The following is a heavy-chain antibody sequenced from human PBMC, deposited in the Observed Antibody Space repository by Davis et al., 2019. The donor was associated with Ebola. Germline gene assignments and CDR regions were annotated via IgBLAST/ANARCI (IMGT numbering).Heavy chain of an antibody. CDR1: EVSVDTNY. J-gene: IGHJ6*04. D-gene: IGHD3-16*01. CDR2: ISSSSSYI. Sequence: GESLKISCAASEVSVDTNYMSWVRQAPGKGLEWVSSISSSSSYIYYADSVKGRFTISRDNAKNSLYLQMNSLRAEDTAVYYCARDIFSTHGGEYYYYYGMDVWGKGTTVTVSS. V-gene: IGHV3-21*01. CDR3: ARDIFSTHGGEYYYYYGMDV.